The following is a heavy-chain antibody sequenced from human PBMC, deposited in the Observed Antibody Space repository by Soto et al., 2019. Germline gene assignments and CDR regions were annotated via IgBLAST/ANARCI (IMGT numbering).Heavy chain of an antibody. J-gene: IGHJ6*02. CDR3: AKAGGDIVVVVAEGDDYYGMDV. V-gene: IGHV3-23*01. D-gene: IGHD2-15*01. CDR1: GFTFSSYA. Sequence: EVQLLESGGGLVQPGGSLRLSCAASGFTFSSYAMSWVRQAPGKGLEWVSAISGSGGSTYYADSVKGRFTISRDNSKNTLYLQMNSLRAEDSAVYYCAKAGGDIVVVVAEGDDYYGMDVWGQGTTVTVSS. CDR2: ISGSGGST.